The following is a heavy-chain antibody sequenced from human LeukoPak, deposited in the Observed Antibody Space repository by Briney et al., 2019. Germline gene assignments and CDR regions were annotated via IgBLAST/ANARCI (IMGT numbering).Heavy chain of an antibody. CDR1: GGTFSSYA. Sequence: GASVKVSCKASGGTFSSYAISWVRQAPGQGLEWMGGIIPIFGTANYAQKFQGRVTITTDESTSTAYMELSSLRSEDTAVYYCVGGATKYCSSTSCYSLDYWGQGTLVTVSS. V-gene: IGHV1-69*05. CDR2: IIPIFGTA. D-gene: IGHD2-2*01. CDR3: VGGATKYCSSTSCYSLDY. J-gene: IGHJ4*02.